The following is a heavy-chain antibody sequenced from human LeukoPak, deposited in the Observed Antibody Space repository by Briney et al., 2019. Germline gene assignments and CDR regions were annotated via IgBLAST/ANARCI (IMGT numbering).Heavy chain of an antibody. CDR2: INWNSGSI. CDR3: TKGNSYTNTYYFDY. J-gene: IGHJ4*02. D-gene: IGHD1-7*01. V-gene: IGHV3-9*03. Sequence: GGSLRLSCAASGFTFDHYAMHWVRQGPGKGLEWVSSINWNSGSIDYADSVKGRFTISRDNAKNSLYLQMNSLRAEDMALYYCTKGNSYTNTYYFDYWGQGTLVTVSS. CDR1: GFTFDHYA.